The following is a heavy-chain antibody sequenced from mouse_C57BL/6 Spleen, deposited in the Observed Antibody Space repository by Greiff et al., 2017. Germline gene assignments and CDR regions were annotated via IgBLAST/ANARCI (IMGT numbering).Heavy chain of an antibody. CDR2: ISSGGDYI. D-gene: IGHD1-1*01. CDR3: TRDYYGSSPWFAY. CDR1: GFTFSSSA. Sequence: EVQVVESGEGLVKPGGSLKLSCAASGFTFSSSAMSWVRQTPEKRLEWVAYISSGGDYIYYADTVKGRFTISIDNARNTLYLQMSSLKSEDTAMYYCTRDYYGSSPWFAYWGQGTLVTVSA. V-gene: IGHV5-9-1*02. J-gene: IGHJ3*01.